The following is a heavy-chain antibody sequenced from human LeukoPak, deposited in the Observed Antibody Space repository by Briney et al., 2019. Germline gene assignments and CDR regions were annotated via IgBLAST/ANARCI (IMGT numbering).Heavy chain of an antibody. J-gene: IGHJ4*02. CDR1: GGSFSGYY. V-gene: IGHV4-34*01. D-gene: IGHD1-26*01. CDR2: INHSGST. Sequence: KTSETLSLTCAVYGGSFSGYYWSWIRQPPGKGLEWIGEINHSGSTNYNPSLKSRVTISVDTSKNQFSLKLSSVTAADTAVYYCARVSIVGATTFDYWGQGTLVTVSS. CDR3: ARVSIVGATTFDY.